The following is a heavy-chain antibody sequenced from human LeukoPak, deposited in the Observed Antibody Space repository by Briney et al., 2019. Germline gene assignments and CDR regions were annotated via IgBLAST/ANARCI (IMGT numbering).Heavy chain of an antibody. D-gene: IGHD3-10*01. Sequence: ASVKGSCKASGYTFTGYYMHWVRQAPGQGLYWMGWINPNSGGTNYAQKFQGRVTMTRDTSISTAYMELSRLRSDDTAVYYCARDLSGRGAFDIWGQGTMVTVSS. CDR1: GYTFTGYY. J-gene: IGHJ3*02. CDR3: ARDLSGRGAFDI. V-gene: IGHV1-2*02. CDR2: INPNSGGT.